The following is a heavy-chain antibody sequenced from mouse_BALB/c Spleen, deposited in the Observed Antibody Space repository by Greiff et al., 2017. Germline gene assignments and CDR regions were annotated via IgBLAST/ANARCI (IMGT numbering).Heavy chain of an antibody. V-gene: IGHV1-87*01. D-gene: IGHD3-2*01. J-gene: IGHJ2*01. CDR2: IYPGDGDT. Sequence: VMLVESGAELARPGASVKLSCKASGYTFTSYWMQWVKQRPGQGLEWIGAIYPGDGDTRYTQKFKGKATLTADKSSSTAYMQLSSLASEDSAVYYCARQDYLDYWGQGTTLTVSS. CDR1: GYTFTSYW. CDR3: ARQDYLDY.